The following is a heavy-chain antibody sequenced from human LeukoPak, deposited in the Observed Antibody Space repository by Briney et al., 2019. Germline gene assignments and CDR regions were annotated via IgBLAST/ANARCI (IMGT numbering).Heavy chain of an antibody. V-gene: IGHV3-7*01. D-gene: IGHD1-26*01. CDR3: ARDGRGSYWYYFDY. J-gene: IGHJ4*02. CDR2: IKQDGSEK. CDR1: GFTFSSYW. Sequence: GGSLRLSCAASGFTFSSYWMSWVRQAPGKGLEWAANIKQDGSEKYYVDSVKGRFTISRDNAKNSLYLQMNSLRAEDTAVYYCARDGRGSYWYYFDYWGQGTLVTVSS.